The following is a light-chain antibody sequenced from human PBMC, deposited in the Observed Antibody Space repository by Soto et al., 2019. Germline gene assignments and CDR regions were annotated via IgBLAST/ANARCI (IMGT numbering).Light chain of an antibody. V-gene: IGKV3D-20*02. Sequence: EIVLTQSPGTLSLSPGERATLSCRASQSVISSYLAWYQQRPGQPPRLLIYDASSRATGISARFSGSGYGTEFTLTISSLQSEDFAVYFCQQCRNWPLTFGGGTKVDIK. CDR1: QSVISSY. CDR3: QQCRNWPLT. CDR2: DAS. J-gene: IGKJ4*01.